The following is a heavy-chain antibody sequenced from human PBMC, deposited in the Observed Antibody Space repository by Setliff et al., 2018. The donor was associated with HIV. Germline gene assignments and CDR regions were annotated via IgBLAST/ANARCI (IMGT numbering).Heavy chain of an antibody. V-gene: IGHV1-2*02. CDR1: GYTFTDYY. J-gene: IGHJ4*02. D-gene: IGHD3-22*01. CDR2: INPNSGGT. Sequence: GASVKVSCKASGYTFTDYYMHWVRQAPGQGLEWMGWINPNSGGTKYAQTFQGRVTMTRDTSINTAYMDLSRLRSDDTAVYYCARAPGDPFYYDGSGYYDDYWGQGTLVTVSS. CDR3: ARAPGDPFYYDGSGYYDDY.